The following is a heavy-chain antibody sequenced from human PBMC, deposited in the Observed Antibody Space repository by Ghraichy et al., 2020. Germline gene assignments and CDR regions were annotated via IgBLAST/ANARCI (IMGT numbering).Heavy chain of an antibody. CDR1: GFTFSSYG. D-gene: IGHD4-17*01. CDR3: ASEVFYGDYSLGGMDV. J-gene: IGHJ6*02. V-gene: IGHV3-33*01. CDR2: IWYDGNNQ. Sequence: GGSLRLSCAASGFTFSSYGMHWVRQAPGKGLEWVAVIWYDGNNQYYADSVKGRFTISRDNSKNTLYLQMNSLRAEDTAVYYCASEVFYGDYSLGGMDVWGQGTTVTVSS.